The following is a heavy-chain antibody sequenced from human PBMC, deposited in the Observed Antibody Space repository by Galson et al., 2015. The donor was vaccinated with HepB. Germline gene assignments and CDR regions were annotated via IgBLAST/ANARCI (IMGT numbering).Heavy chain of an antibody. D-gene: IGHD3-10*01. CDR2: ISSSSSSYI. Sequence: SLRLSCAASGFTFSSHSMYWVRQAPGKGLEWVSFISSSSSSYIYYADSVKGRFTISRDNAKRSLYLQMNSLRAEDTAVYYCARRPSITGWYFYYMDVWGKGATVAVSS. V-gene: IGHV3-21*01. J-gene: IGHJ6*03. CDR1: GFTFSSHS. CDR3: ARRPSITGWYFYYMDV.